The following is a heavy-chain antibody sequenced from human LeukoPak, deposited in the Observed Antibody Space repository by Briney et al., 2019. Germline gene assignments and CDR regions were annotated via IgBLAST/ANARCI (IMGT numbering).Heavy chain of an antibody. CDR3: AKMDDGYPSGFDY. D-gene: IGHD6-25*01. V-gene: IGHV3-23*01. Sequence: GGSLRLSCAASGFTFSSYAMSWVCQAPGKGLEWVSAISGSGGSTYYADSVKGRFTISRDNSKNTLYLQMNSLRAEDTAVYYCAKMDDGYPSGFDYWGQGTLVTVSS. CDR1: GFTFSSYA. CDR2: ISGSGGST. J-gene: IGHJ4*02.